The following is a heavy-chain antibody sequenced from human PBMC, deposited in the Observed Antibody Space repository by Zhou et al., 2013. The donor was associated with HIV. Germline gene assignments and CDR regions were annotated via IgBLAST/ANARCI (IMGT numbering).Heavy chain of an antibody. D-gene: IGHD6-13*01. CDR2: VFHTGIT. J-gene: IGHJ2*01. CDR3: ARVGGVAADGTFGNFDL. Sequence: QVQLQQWGAGLLKPSEILSLSCTVSDVSITSHYWTWIRQPPGKGLEWIAYVFHTGITNYNPSLKSRVTISVDTSKNQFSLRVNSVTTADTAVYFCARVGGVAADGTFGNFDLWGRGALVTVSS. CDR1: DVSITSHY. V-gene: IGHV4-59*11.